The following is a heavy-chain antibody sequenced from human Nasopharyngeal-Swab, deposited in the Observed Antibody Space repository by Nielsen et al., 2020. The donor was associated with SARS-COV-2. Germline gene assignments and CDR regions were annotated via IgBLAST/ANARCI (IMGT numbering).Heavy chain of an antibody. V-gene: IGHV3-33*01. Sequence: WIRQPPGKGLEWVAVIWYDGSNKYYADSVKGRFTISRDNSKNTLYLQMNSLRAEDTAVYYCARSGPYYYGSSGYRHGGAFDIWGQGTMVTVSS. J-gene: IGHJ3*02. CDR2: IWYDGSNK. CDR3: ARSGPYYYGSSGYRHGGAFDI. D-gene: IGHD3-22*01.